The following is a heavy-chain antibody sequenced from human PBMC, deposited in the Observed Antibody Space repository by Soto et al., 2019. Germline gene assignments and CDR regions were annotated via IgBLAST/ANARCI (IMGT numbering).Heavy chain of an antibody. V-gene: IGHV3-23*01. CDR2: ISGSGGST. CDR3: AKPLWPYYYYYGMDV. CDR1: GFTFSSYA. J-gene: IGHJ6*02. Sequence: EVQLLESGGGLVQPGGSLRLSCAASGFTFSSYAMSWVRQAPGKGLEWVSAISGSGGSTYYADSVKGRFTISRDNSKNTLYLQMYSLRAEDTAVYYGAKPLWPYYYYYGMDVWGQGTTVTVSS. D-gene: IGHD3-16*01.